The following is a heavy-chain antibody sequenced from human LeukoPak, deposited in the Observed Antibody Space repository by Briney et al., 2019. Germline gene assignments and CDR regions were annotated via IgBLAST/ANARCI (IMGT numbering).Heavy chain of an antibody. J-gene: IGHJ3*02. CDR1: GFTVSDFY. CDR2: ISNRGTTT. D-gene: IGHD2-15*01. CDR3: ARDRGSGAFDI. Sequence: GGSLRLSCAASGFTVSDFYMNWIRQAPGKGLEWLTYISNRGTTTSYADSVKGRFTVSRDNADNSLSLQMNSLRAEDTAVYYCARDRGSGAFDIWGQGTKVSVSS. V-gene: IGHV3-11*01.